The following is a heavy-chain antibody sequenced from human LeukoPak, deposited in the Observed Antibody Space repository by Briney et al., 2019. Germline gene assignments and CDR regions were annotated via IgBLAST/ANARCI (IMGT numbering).Heavy chain of an antibody. Sequence: PGGSLRLSCAASGFPFSGYWMHWVRQAPGKGLAWVSRIDDDGAGTTYADSVKGRFTISRDNAKNTLYLQMNSLRVEDTAVYYCARSASGYDAWGQGTLVTVSS. J-gene: IGHJ5*02. CDR3: ARSASGYDA. CDR2: IDDDGAGT. CDR1: GFPFSGYW. D-gene: IGHD5-12*01. V-gene: IGHV3-74*01.